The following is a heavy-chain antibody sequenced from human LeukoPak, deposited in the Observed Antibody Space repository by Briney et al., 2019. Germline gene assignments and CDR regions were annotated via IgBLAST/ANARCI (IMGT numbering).Heavy chain of an antibody. CDR2: FDPEDGET. CDR3: ATDSGVFGSSGWYDFDY. D-gene: IGHD6-19*01. V-gene: IGHV1-24*01. CDR1: GYTLTELS. Sequence: GASVKVSCKVSGYTLTELSMHWVRQAPGKGLEWMGGFDPEDGETIYAQKFQGRVTMTEDTSTDTAYMELSSLRSEDTAVYYCATDSGVFGSSGWYDFDYWGQRTLVTVSS. J-gene: IGHJ4*02.